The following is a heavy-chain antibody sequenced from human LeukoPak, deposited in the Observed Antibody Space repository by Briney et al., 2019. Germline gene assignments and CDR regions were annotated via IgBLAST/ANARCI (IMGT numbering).Heavy chain of an antibody. D-gene: IGHD3-3*01. CDR3: ARDFWSGYYTTYYYYMDV. J-gene: IGHJ6*03. CDR2: INHSGST. V-gene: IGHV4-34*01. Sequence: PSETLSLTCAVYGGSFSGYYWSWIRQPPGKGLEWIGEINHSGSTNYNPSLKSRVTISVDTSKNQFSLKLSSVTAADTAVYYCARDFWSGYYTTYYYYMDVWGKGTTVTVSS. CDR1: GGSFSGYY.